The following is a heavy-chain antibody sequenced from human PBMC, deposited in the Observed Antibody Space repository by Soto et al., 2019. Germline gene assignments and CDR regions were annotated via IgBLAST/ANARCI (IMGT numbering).Heavy chain of an antibody. Sequence: GGSLRLSCAASGFTFSSYEMNWVRQAPGKGLEWVSYISSSGSTIYYADSVKGRFTISRDNAKNSLYLQMNSLRAEDTAVYYCARDRGDWNYFDYYGMDVWGQGTTVTVSS. V-gene: IGHV3-48*03. CDR1: GFTFSSYE. D-gene: IGHD1-1*01. J-gene: IGHJ6*02. CDR3: ARDRGDWNYFDYYGMDV. CDR2: ISSSGSTI.